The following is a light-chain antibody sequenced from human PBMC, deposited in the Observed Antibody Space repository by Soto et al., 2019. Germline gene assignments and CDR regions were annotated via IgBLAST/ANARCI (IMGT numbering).Light chain of an antibody. CDR2: GTS. CDR3: QQYGSSPYT. V-gene: IGKV3-20*01. J-gene: IGKJ2*01. Sequence: EIVLTQSPVTLSLSPGERATLSCRASQSVGSRFLAWYQQKPGQAPRLLMYGTSSRATGIPDRFSGTGSGTDFTLTISRLEPEDFAVYYCQQYGSSPYTFGLGTKVDIK. CDR1: QSVGSRF.